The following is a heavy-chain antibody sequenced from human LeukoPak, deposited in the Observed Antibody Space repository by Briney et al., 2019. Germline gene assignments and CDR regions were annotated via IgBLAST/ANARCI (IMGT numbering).Heavy chain of an antibody. CDR3: ARGPSGYHNT. V-gene: IGHV3-30*02. J-gene: IGHJ4*02. CDR1: GFTFSSYG. D-gene: IGHD5-12*01. Sequence: GGTLRLSCAASGFTFSSYGMHWVRQAPGKGLEWAAFIRYDGSNKYYADSVKGRFTISRDNSKNTLYLQMNSLRAEDTAVYYCARGPSGYHNTGGQGTLVTVSS. CDR2: IRYDGSNK.